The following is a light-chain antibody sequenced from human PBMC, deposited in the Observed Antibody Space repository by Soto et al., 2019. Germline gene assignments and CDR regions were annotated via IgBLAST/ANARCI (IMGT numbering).Light chain of an antibody. CDR3: QQYGASPWT. V-gene: IGKV3-15*01. Sequence: EVAMTQSPASLSASPGDRVTLSCRASQNIRSSLAWYQQRPGQAPRLLIYDASTRATGIPPRFSGGGSGTDFTLTISRLEPEDFAVYYCQQYGASPWTFGQGTKVDI. J-gene: IGKJ1*01. CDR1: QNIRSS. CDR2: DAS.